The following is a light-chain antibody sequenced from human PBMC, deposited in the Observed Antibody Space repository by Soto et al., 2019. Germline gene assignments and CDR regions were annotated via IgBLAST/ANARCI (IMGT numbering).Light chain of an antibody. Sequence: EIVMTQSPDTLSLSPGERATLSCRASQSISISYLAWYQQQPGQAPRLLIYSTSTRATGIPERFSGSGSGTDFTLTIRNLEPGDFAVYYCQQYGGSSWTFGQGTKVEIK. V-gene: IGKV3-20*01. CDR2: STS. CDR1: QSISISY. J-gene: IGKJ1*01. CDR3: QQYGGSSWT.